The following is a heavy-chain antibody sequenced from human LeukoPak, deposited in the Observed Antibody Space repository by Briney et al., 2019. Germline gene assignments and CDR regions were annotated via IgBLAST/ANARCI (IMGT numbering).Heavy chain of an antibody. CDR3: AKDSAKKYDDY. Sequence: GGSLRLSCAASGFTFRRYGMSWVRQAPGKGLEWVAVISYDGSNKKYADSVKGRFTISRDNSKNTLYLQMNSLRAEDTAVYYCAKDSAKKYDDYWGQGTLVTVSS. D-gene: IGHD2/OR15-2a*01. V-gene: IGHV3-30*18. CDR2: ISYDGSNK. CDR1: GFTFRRYG. J-gene: IGHJ4*02.